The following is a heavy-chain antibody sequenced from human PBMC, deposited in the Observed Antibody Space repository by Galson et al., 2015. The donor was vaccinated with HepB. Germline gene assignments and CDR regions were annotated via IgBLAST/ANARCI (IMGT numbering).Heavy chain of an antibody. CDR2: IIPIFGTA. CDR3: ARVGDIVGATVFDY. Sequence: SVKVSCKASGGTFSSYAISWVRQAPGQGLEWMGGIIPIFGTAKYAQKLQGRVTITANESTSTAYMGLSSWRSGDTAVYSCARVGDIVGATVFDYWGQGTLVTVSS. J-gene: IGHJ4*02. CDR1: GGTFSSYA. V-gene: IGHV1-69*13. D-gene: IGHD1-26*01.